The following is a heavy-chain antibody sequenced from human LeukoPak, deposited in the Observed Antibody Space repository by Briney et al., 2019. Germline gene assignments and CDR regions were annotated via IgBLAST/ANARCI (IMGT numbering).Heavy chain of an antibody. Sequence: GASVKVSCKASGGTFSSYAISWVRQAPGQGLEWMGGIIPIFGTANYAQKFQGRVTITADESTSTAYMELSSLRSEDTAVYYCATKVGDDYSNYVAVPKGGYYYYYGMDVWGQGTTVTVSS. J-gene: IGHJ6*02. CDR3: ATKVGDDYSNYVAVPKGGYYYYYGMDV. V-gene: IGHV1-69*13. CDR2: IIPIFGTA. D-gene: IGHD4-11*01. CDR1: GGTFSSYA.